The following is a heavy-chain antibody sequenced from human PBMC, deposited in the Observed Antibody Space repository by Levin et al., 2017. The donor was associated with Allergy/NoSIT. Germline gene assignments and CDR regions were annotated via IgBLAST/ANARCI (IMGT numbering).Heavy chain of an antibody. Sequence: GGSLRLSCTASGFTFGDYAMSWFRQAPGKGLEWVGFIRSKAYGGTTEYAASVKGRFTISRDDSKSIAYLQMNSLKTEDTAVYYCTRKDYDVWSGNKADWFDPWGQGTLVTVSS. CDR3: TRKDYDVWSGNKADWFDP. D-gene: IGHD3-3*01. CDR2: IRSKAYGGTT. J-gene: IGHJ5*02. CDR1: GFTFGDYA. V-gene: IGHV3-49*03.